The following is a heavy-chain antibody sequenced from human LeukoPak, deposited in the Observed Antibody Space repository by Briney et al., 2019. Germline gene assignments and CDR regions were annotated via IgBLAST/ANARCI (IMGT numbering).Heavy chain of an antibody. J-gene: IGHJ4*02. CDR2: IIPIFGTA. Sequence: GASVKVSCKASGGTFSSYAISWVRQAPGQGREWMGGIIPIFGTANYAQKVQGRVTITTDESTSTAYMELSSLRSEDTAVYYCARGRSGSYPSGYFDYWGQGTLVTVSS. D-gene: IGHD1-26*01. CDR1: GGTFSSYA. CDR3: ARGRSGSYPSGYFDY. V-gene: IGHV1-69*05.